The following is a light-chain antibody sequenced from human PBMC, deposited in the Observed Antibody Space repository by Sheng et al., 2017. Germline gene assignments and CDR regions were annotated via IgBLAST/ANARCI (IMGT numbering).Light chain of an antibody. CDR1: QGITTS. CDR3: QQSYISLLT. Sequence: DIQMTQSPSSLSASVGDRVTITCRASQGITTSLAWYQQKPGKAPKLLVYAAFKLESGVPARFSGGGSGTYFTLTLNGLQPEDFATYYCQQSYISLLTFGGGTKVEIE. V-gene: IGKV1-NL1*01. CDR2: AAF. J-gene: IGKJ4*01.